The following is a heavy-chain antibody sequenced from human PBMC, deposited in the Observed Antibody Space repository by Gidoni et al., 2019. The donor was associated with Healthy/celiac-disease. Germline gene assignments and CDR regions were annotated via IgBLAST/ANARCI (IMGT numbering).Heavy chain of an antibody. CDR3: ARDGEPAATGGTLSYYYGMDV. J-gene: IGHJ6*02. Sequence: QVQLVESGGGVVQPGRSLRLSCAASGFTFSSYAMHWVRQAPGKGLEWVAVISYDGSNKYYADSVKGRFTISRDNSKNTLYLQMNSLRAEDTAVYYCARDGEPAATGGTLSYYYGMDVWGQGTTVTVSS. D-gene: IGHD2-2*01. CDR1: GFTFSSYA. CDR2: ISYDGSNK. V-gene: IGHV3-30*04.